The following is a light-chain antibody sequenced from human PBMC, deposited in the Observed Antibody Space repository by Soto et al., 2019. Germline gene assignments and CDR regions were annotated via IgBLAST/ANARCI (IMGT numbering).Light chain of an antibody. Sequence: QSALTQPPSVSGSPGQSVTISCTGTSSDVGGYNYVSWYQQHPGKAPKVMIYDVSKRPSWVPDRFSGSKSGNTASLTISGLQAEDESDYACCSNAGSLEVFGTGTKLTVL. J-gene: IGLJ1*01. CDR3: CSNAGSLEV. V-gene: IGLV2-11*01. CDR2: DVS. CDR1: SSDVGGYNY.